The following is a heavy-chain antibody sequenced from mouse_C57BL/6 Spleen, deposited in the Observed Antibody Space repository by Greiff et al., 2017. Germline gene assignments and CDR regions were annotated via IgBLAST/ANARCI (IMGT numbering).Heavy chain of an antibody. CDR3: AIFDYGSSLFDY. D-gene: IGHD1-1*01. J-gene: IGHJ2*01. CDR1: GYTFTSYG. Sequence: QVHVKQSGAELARPGASVKLSCKASGYTFTSYGISWVKQKTGQGLEWIGEIYPRSGNTYYNEKFKGKATLTADKSSSTAYMELRSLTSEDSAVYFCAIFDYGSSLFDYWGQGTTLTVSS. V-gene: IGHV1-81*01. CDR2: IYPRSGNT.